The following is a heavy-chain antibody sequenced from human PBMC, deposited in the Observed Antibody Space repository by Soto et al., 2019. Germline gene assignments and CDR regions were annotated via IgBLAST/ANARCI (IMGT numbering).Heavy chain of an antibody. D-gene: IGHD2-15*01. CDR2: INSDGSVS. Sequence: VQLVESGGGLVQPGGSLRLSCAASGFTFSNYWMYWVRQAPGKGLEWVSRINSDGSVSSYADSVKGRLTISRDNVKNTLYLQMDSLRAEETALYYCARGDCVGGTCYSLAGSFYYYMDVWGKGTTVTVFS. J-gene: IGHJ6*03. CDR1: GFTFSNYW. CDR3: ARGDCVGGTCYSLAGSFYYYMDV. V-gene: IGHV3-74*02.